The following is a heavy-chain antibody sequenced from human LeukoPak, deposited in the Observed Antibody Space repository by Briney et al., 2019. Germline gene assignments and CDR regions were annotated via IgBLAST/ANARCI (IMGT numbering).Heavy chain of an antibody. CDR2: IIPIFGTA. J-gene: IGHJ6*02. V-gene: IGHV1-69*13. Sequence: ASVKVSCKASGGTFSSYAISWVRQAPGQGLEWMGGIIPIFGTANYAQKFQGRVTITADESTSTAYMELSSLRSEDTAVYYCATKGWYYYDSSGYYYYYGMDVWGQGTTVTVSS. CDR3: ATKGWYYYDSSGYYYYYGMDV. D-gene: IGHD3-22*01. CDR1: GGTFSSYA.